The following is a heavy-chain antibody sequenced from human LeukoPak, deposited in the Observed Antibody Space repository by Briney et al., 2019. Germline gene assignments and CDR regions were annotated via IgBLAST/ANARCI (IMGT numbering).Heavy chain of an antibody. CDR3: ARGSFYCSSTRCLYYFDY. Sequence: GGSLRLSCAASGFTFNSYSMHWVRQAPGKGLEWAALISEDGSNKYYADSVKGRFTISRDNSKNTLYLQMNSLRAEDTAVYYCARGSFYCSSTRCLYYFDYWGQGTMVTVSS. V-gene: IGHV3-30*04. CDR1: GFTFNSYS. D-gene: IGHD2-2*01. CDR2: ISEDGSNK. J-gene: IGHJ4*02.